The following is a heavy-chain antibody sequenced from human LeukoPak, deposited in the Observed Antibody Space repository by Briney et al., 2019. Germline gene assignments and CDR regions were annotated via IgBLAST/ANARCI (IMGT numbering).Heavy chain of an antibody. D-gene: IGHD2-21*02. Sequence: ASVKVSCKASGYTFTSYGISWVRQAPGQGLEWMGWVSAYSGNTNYAQKLQGRVTMTTDTSTSTAYMELRSLRSDDTAVYYCARVVTAYCGGDCYWAPPRRFDYWGQGTLVTVSP. CDR1: GYTFTSYG. V-gene: IGHV1-18*01. CDR2: VSAYSGNT. CDR3: ARVVTAYCGGDCYWAPPRRFDY. J-gene: IGHJ4*02.